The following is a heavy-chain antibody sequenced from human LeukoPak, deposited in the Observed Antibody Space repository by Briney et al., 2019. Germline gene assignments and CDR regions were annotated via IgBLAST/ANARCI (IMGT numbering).Heavy chain of an antibody. Sequence: ASVKVSCKASGYSFTGSYMHSGRQAPAQGVEWWGWINPISGGTNYTQTLQSRVTMTRDTSISTAYMELSRLRSDDTAVYYCARAVDYYGSGSYYNPLDYWGQGTLVTVSS. V-gene: IGHV1-2*02. CDR1: GYSFTGSY. J-gene: IGHJ4*02. CDR2: INPISGGT. D-gene: IGHD3-10*01. CDR3: ARAVDYYGSGSYYNPLDY.